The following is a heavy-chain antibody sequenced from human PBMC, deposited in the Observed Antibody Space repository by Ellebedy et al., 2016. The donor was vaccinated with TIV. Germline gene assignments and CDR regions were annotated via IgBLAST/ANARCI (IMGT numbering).Heavy chain of an antibody. CDR3: ARCYYYDSRGYSLDDAFDI. V-gene: IGHV3-30*04. CDR1: GFTFSSYA. J-gene: IGHJ3*02. D-gene: IGHD3-22*01. CDR2: ISYDGSNK. Sequence: GESLKISCAASGFTFSSYAMHWVRQAPGKGLEWVAVISYDGSNKNYADSVKGRFTISSDNSKNALYLQMSSLRAEDTALYYCARCYYYDSRGYSLDDAFDIWGQGTMVTVSS.